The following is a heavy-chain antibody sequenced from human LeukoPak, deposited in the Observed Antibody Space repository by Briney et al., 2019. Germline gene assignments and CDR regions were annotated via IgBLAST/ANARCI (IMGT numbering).Heavy chain of an antibody. CDR3: AKVPRGISWALDY. D-gene: IGHD6-13*01. CDR1: GFTFDDYA. J-gene: IGHJ4*02. V-gene: IGHV3-9*01. Sequence: GGSLRLSCAASGFTFDDYAMHWVRQAPGKGLEWVSGISWNSGSIGYADSVKGRFTISRDNAKNSLYLQMNSLRAEDTAVYYCAKVPRGISWALDYWGQGTLVTVSS. CDR2: ISWNSGSI.